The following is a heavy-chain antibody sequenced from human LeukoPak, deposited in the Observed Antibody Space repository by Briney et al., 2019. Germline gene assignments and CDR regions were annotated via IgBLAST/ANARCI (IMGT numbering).Heavy chain of an antibody. D-gene: IGHD6-19*01. CDR2: IKGDERST. CDR3: AKTVSSGWRSYYFDY. J-gene: IGHJ4*02. V-gene: IGHV3-74*01. CDR1: GFTFSSYW. Sequence: GGSLRLSCAASGFTFSSYWLHWVRQAPGKGLVWVSRIKGDERSTNYADSVKGRFTISRDNAKNTLYLQMNSLRAEDTAVYYCAKTVSSGWRSYYFDYWGQGTLVTVSS.